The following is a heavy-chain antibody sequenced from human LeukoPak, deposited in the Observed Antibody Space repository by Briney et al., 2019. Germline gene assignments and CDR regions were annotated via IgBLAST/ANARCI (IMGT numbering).Heavy chain of an antibody. CDR1: GLTVSNHW. J-gene: IGHJ5*02. CDR3: ASLDTAKQPLANH. Sequence: PGGSLRLSCVASGLTVSNHWMSWVRQAPGKGLEWVANIREERGQEYYVDSVKGRFTISKNSAKNSLYLQMNTLRFEDTAMYYCASLDTAKQPLANHWGQGTLVTVSS. CDR2: IREERGQE. D-gene: IGHD5-18*01. V-gene: IGHV3-7*03.